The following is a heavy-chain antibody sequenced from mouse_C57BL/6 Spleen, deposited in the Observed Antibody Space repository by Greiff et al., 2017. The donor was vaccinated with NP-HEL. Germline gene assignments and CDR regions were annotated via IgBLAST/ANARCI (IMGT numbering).Heavy chain of an antibody. CDR3: ARGGGTWRAMDY. V-gene: IGHV1-52*01. D-gene: IGHD3-3*01. CDR2: IDPSDSET. CDR1: GYTFTSYW. Sequence: QVQLKQPGAELVRPGSSVKLSCKASGYTFTSYWMHWVKQRPIQGLEWIGNIDPSDSETHYNQKFKDKATLTVDKSSSTAYMQLSSLTSEDSAVYYCARGGGTWRAMDYWGQGTSVTVSS. J-gene: IGHJ4*01.